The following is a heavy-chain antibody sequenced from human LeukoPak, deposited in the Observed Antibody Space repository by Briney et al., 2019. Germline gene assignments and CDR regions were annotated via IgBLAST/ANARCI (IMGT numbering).Heavy chain of an antibody. V-gene: IGHV4-59*01. D-gene: IGHD6-19*01. CDR3: ASGYSSGWYWYNY. CDR2: IYYSGST. CDR1: GGSISSYY. J-gene: IGHJ4*02. Sequence: SETLSLTCTVSGGSISSYYWSWIRQPPGKGLEWIGYIYYSGSTNYNPSLKSRVTISVDTSKNQFSLKPSSVTAADTAVYYCASGYSSGWYWYNYWGQGTLVTVSS.